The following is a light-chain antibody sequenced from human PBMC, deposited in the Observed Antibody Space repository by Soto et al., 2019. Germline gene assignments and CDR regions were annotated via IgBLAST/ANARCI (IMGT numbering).Light chain of an antibody. CDR2: GAS. CDR1: QSVSGN. CDR3: QQYNNWLIT. J-gene: IGKJ5*01. Sequence: EIVMTQSPATLSVSPGERATLSCRARQSVSGNLAWYQQKPGQAPSLLIYGASTRATGLPARFSGSGSGTEFTLPISSLQSEDFAVYYCQQYNNWLITFGQGTRPEIK. V-gene: IGKV3-15*01.